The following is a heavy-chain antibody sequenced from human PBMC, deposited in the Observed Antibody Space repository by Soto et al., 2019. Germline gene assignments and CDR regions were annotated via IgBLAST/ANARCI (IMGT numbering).Heavy chain of an antibody. Sequence: SETLSLTCTVSGGSISSGGYYWSWIRQHPGKGLEWIGYIYYSGSTYYNPSLKSRVTISVDTSKNQFSLKLSSVTAADTAVYYCARVFQTTVFGFDPWGQGTLVTVSS. CDR2: IYYSGST. D-gene: IGHD4-4*01. CDR1: GGSISSGGYY. J-gene: IGHJ5*02. V-gene: IGHV4-31*03. CDR3: ARVFQTTVFGFDP.